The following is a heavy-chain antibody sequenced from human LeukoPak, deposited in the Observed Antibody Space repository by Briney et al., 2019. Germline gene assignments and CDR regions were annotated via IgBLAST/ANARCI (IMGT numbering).Heavy chain of an antibody. CDR1: GGSISSSSYY. V-gene: IGHV4-39*07. Sequence: SETLSLTCTVSGGSISSSSYYWGWIRQPPGKGLEWIGSIYYSGSTYYNPSLKSRVTISVDTSKNQFSLKLSSVTAADTAVYYCARGNYYDSSGYVDYWGQGTLVTVSS. CDR2: IYYSGST. CDR3: ARGNYYDSSGYVDY. D-gene: IGHD3-22*01. J-gene: IGHJ4*02.